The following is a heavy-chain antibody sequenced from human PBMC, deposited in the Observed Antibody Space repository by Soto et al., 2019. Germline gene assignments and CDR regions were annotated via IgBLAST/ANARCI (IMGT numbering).Heavy chain of an antibody. CDR2: ISGSGGST. CDR1: GFTFSSYA. J-gene: IGHJ4*02. Sequence: EVQLLESGGGLVQPGGSLRLSCAASGFTFSSYAMSWVRQAPGKGLEWVSAISGSGGSTYYADSVKGRFTISRDNSKNTGDRERNSLRAEDRAVYYCAKPGYSSGWYLYYFDYWGQGTLVTVSS. V-gene: IGHV3-23*01. D-gene: IGHD6-19*01. CDR3: AKPGYSSGWYLYYFDY.